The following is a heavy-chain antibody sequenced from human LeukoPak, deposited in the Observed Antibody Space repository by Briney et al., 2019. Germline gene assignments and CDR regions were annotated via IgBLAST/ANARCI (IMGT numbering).Heavy chain of an antibody. V-gene: IGHV3-30*04. Sequence: GGSRRLSCAASGFTFSSYAMHWVRQAPGKGLEWVAAISYDGSKRYYADSVKGRFTISRDNSKNTVYLQMDSLRAEDTAVYYCASALWFGYLDYWGQGTLVTVS. J-gene: IGHJ4*02. CDR1: GFTFSSYA. CDR2: ISYDGSKR. CDR3: ASALWFGYLDY. D-gene: IGHD3-10*01.